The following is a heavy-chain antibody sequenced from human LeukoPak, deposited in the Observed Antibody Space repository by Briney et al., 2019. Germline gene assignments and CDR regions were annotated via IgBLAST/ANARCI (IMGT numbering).Heavy chain of an antibody. V-gene: IGHV4-59*01. CDR1: GGSISSYY. CDR2: IYHSGST. J-gene: IGHJ6*04. D-gene: IGHD3-3*01. CDR3: ARVDFWSGYPTRMDV. Sequence: TSETLSLTCTVSGGSISSYYWSWIRQPPGKGLEWIGYIYHSGSTNYNPSLKSRVTISVDTSKNQFSLKLSSVTAADTAVYYCARVDFWSGYPTRMDVWGKGTTVTVSS.